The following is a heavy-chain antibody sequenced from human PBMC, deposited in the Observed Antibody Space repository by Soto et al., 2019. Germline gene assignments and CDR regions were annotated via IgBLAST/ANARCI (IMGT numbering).Heavy chain of an antibody. Sequence: QVQLQESGPGLVKPSETLSLTCTVSGGSISTYYWSWIRQPPGKGLEWVGYIYYSGSTNYNPSLKSLVTIAVDTSNNQFSMKLSSMTAADTAVYYCARGRPWELYDYWGQGTLVTVSS. J-gene: IGHJ4*02. D-gene: IGHD1-7*01. CDR3: ARGRPWELYDY. CDR1: GGSISTYY. CDR2: IYYSGST. V-gene: IGHV4-59*12.